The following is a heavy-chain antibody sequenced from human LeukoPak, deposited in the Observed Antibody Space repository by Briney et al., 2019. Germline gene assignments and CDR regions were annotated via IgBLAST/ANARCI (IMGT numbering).Heavy chain of an antibody. J-gene: IGHJ6*03. CDR2: IYHSGST. V-gene: IGHV4-38-2*01. CDR1: GYSVSSGYY. CDR3: ARQSGPAAIYYYYYMDV. Sequence: SETLSLTCAVSGYSVSSGYYWGWIRQPPGKGLEWIGSIYHSGSTYYNPSLKSRVTISVDTTKNQFSLKLSSVTAADTAVYYCARQSGPAAIYYYYYMDVWGKGTTVTVSS. D-gene: IGHD2-2*01.